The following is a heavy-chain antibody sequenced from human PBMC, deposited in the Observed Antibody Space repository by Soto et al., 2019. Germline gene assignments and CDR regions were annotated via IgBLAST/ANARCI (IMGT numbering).Heavy chain of an antibody. CDR2: IIPIFGTA. CDR1: GGTFSSYA. D-gene: IGHD3-22*01. Sequence: ASVKVSCKASGGTFSSYAISWVRQAPGQGLEWMGGIIPIFGTANYAQKFQGRVTITADKSTSTAYMELSSLRSEDTAVYYCARSKYYYDSSGYYGYCGQGTLVTV. CDR3: ARSKYYYDSSGYYGY. V-gene: IGHV1-69*06. J-gene: IGHJ4*02.